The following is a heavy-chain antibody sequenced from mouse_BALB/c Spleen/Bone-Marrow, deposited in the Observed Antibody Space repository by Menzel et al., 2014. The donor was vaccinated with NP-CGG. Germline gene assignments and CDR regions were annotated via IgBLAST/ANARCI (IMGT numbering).Heavy chain of an antibody. D-gene: IGHD1-1*01. CDR1: GSTFSSFA. CDR2: ISSGSSTI. J-gene: IGHJ2*01. V-gene: IGHV5-17*02. CDR3: ARSGSSSGYFDY. Sequence: QLQESGGGLVQPGGSRKLSCAASGSTFSSFAMHWVRQAPEKGLEWVAYISSGSSTIYYADTVMGRFTISRDNPKNTLFLQMTSLRSEDTAMYYCARSGSSSGYFDYWGQGTTLTVSS.